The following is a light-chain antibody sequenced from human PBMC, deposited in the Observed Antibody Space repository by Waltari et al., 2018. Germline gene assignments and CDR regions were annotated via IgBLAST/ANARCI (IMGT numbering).Light chain of an antibody. V-gene: IGKV3-15*01. CDR3: QQYNNWPLL. CDR2: GAS. Sequence: IVITQSPATLSVSPGERATFSCRASQSISSNLSWYQQKPGQAPRLLFYGASSRATGIPARFSGSGSGTEFTLTINSMQSEDFAVYYCQQYNNWPLLFGQGTKVEIK. J-gene: IGKJ1*01. CDR1: QSISSN.